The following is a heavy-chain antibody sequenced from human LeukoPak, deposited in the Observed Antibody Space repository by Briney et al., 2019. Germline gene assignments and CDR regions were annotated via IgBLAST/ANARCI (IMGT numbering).Heavy chain of an antibody. Sequence: SETLSLTCSVSGYSIRSNHYRAWIRQPPGKGLEWIGSIHYSGNTYQNPSLQSRVTMSADTSNNQFSLNLSSATAADTAVYYCARVVSVVGATFDYWGQGTLVTVSS. CDR1: GYSIRSNHY. J-gene: IGHJ4*02. D-gene: IGHD1-26*01. CDR2: IHYSGNT. CDR3: ARVVSVVGATFDY. V-gene: IGHV4-38-2*02.